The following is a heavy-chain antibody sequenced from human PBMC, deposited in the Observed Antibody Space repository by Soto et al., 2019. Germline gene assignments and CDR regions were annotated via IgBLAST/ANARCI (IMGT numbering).Heavy chain of an antibody. CDR2: IYYSGSI. CDR1: GGSISSGGYY. CDR3: ARGLRWQWLFDY. J-gene: IGHJ4*02. V-gene: IGHV4-61*08. Sequence: PSETLSLTCTVSGGSISSGGYYWSWIRQHPGTGLEWIGYIYYSGSINYNPSLKSRVTISVDTSKNQFSLKLSSVTAADTAVYYCARGLRWQWLFDYWGQGTLVTVSS. D-gene: IGHD6-19*01.